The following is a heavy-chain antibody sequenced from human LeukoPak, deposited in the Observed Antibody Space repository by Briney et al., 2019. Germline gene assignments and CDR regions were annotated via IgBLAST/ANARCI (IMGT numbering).Heavy chain of an antibody. Sequence: SGGSLRLSCAASGFTFSSYSMNWVRQAPGKGLEWVSSISSSSSYIYYADSVKRRFTISRDNAKNSLYLQMNSLRAEDTAVYYCATLWTEGFDYWGQGTLVTVSS. V-gene: IGHV3-21*01. CDR2: ISSSSSYI. CDR3: ATLWTEGFDY. D-gene: IGHD3-10*01. CDR1: GFTFSSYS. J-gene: IGHJ4*02.